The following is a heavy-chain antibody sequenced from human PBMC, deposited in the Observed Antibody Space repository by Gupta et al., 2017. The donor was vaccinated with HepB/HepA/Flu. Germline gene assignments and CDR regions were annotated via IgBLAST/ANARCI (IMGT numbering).Heavy chain of an antibody. J-gene: IGHJ4*02. CDR1: GFTLRNYW. CDR3: AREASGYGSGMNYFDY. D-gene: IGHD3-10*01. Sequence: EVQLVESGGGLVQPGGSLRLSCAASGFTLRNYWMHWVRQAPGKGLVWVSRINRDGSSISYADSVKGRLTISRDKAKNTLYLQMNSLRAEDTAVYYCAREASGYGSGMNYFDYWGQGTLVTVSS. V-gene: IGHV3-74*01. CDR2: INRDGSSI.